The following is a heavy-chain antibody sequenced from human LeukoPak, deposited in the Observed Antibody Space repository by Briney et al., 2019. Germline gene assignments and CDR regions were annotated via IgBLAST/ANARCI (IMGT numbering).Heavy chain of an antibody. Sequence: GGSLRLSCAASGFTFSSYGMHWVRQAPGKGLEWVAVIWYDGSNKYYADSVKGRFTISRGNSKNTLYLQMNSPRAEDTAVYYCARKYSSFRYFDYWGQGTLVTVSS. D-gene: IGHD6-6*01. V-gene: IGHV3-33*01. CDR2: IWYDGSNK. CDR3: ARKYSSFRYFDY. CDR1: GFTFSSYG. J-gene: IGHJ4*02.